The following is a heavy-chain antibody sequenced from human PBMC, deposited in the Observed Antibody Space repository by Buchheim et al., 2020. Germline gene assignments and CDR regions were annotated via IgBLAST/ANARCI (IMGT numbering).Heavy chain of an antibody. D-gene: IGHD2-2*01. CDR1: QFTFSTYW. CDR3: ARVQLLADDIFDI. V-gene: IGHV3-74*01. J-gene: IGHJ3*02. Sequence: EVQLVESGGGLVQPGGSLRLSCAASQFTFSTYWMHWVRQVPGKGLVWVSRISSDGSSISYADSVKGRFTISRDNAKNTLYLQMDGLRAEDTAIYYCARVQLLADDIFDIWGQGT. CDR2: ISSDGSSI.